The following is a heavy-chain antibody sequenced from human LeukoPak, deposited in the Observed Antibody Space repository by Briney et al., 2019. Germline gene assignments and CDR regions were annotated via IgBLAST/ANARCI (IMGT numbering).Heavy chain of an antibody. CDR1: GFTFSSYA. CDR2: LISSGSTF. CDR3: VRNYGDYFHAFNI. D-gene: IGHD4-17*01. J-gene: IGHJ4*02. V-gene: IGHV3-23*01. Sequence: GGSLRLSCAASGFTFSSYAMSWVRQAPGKGLEWVSTLISSGSTFYYADSVKGRFTISRDNSKNTLSLQMNSLRAGDTALYYCVRNYGDYFHAFNIWGQGTLVTVSS.